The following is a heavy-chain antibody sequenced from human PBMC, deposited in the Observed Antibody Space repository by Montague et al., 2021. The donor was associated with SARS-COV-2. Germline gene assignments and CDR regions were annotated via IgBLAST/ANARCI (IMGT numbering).Heavy chain of an antibody. Sequence: PALVKPTQTLTLTCTFSGFSLSTSGMCVSWIRQPPGKALEWLALIDWDDDKYYSTSLKTRLTISKDTSKNQVVLTMTNMDPVDTATYYCARTQIVDIHYYYGMDVWGQGTTVTVSS. CDR1: GFSLSTSGMC. J-gene: IGHJ6*02. V-gene: IGHV2-70*01. D-gene: IGHD5-12*01. CDR3: ARTQIVDIHYYYGMDV. CDR2: IDWDDDK.